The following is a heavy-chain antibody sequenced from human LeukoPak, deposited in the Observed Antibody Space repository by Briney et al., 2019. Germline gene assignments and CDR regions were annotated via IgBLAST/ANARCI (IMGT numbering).Heavy chain of an antibody. V-gene: IGHV3-74*03. CDR1: GFTFSRYG. Sequence: GGSLRLSCAASGFTFSRYGMHWVRQAPGKGLVWVSRISSDGSSTKYADSVRGRFTISRGNARNTLYMQMNSLRAEDTAVYYCARGTYHCDDSAYIDYWGQGILVSVSS. CDR3: ARGTYHCDDSAYIDY. D-gene: IGHD3-22*01. J-gene: IGHJ4*02. CDR2: ISSDGSST.